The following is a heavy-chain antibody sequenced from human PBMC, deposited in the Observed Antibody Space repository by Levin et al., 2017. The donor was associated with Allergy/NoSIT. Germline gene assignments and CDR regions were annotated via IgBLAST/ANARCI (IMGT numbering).Heavy chain of an antibody. V-gene: IGHV1-69*13. CDR1: GGTFSSYA. J-gene: IGHJ4*02. CDR2: IIPIFGTA. Sequence: SVKVSCKASGGTFSSYAISWVRQAPGQGLEWMGGIIPIFGTANYAQKFQGRVTITADESTSTAYMELSSLRSEDTAVYYCARDLPGYSYGVPSGVWGQGTLVTVSS. D-gene: IGHD5-18*01. CDR3: ARDLPGYSYGVPSGV.